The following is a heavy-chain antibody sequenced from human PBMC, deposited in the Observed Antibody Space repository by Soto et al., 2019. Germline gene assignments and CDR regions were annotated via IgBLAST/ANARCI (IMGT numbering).Heavy chain of an antibody. D-gene: IGHD5-12*01. J-gene: IGHJ3*02. V-gene: IGHV1-2*04. CDR3: ARGALVLATIDAFDI. CDR2: INPNSGGT. CDR1: GYTFTGYY. Sequence: ASVKVSCKASGYTFTGYYMHWVRQAPGQGLEWMGWINPNSGGTNYAQKFQGWVTMTRDTSISTAYVELSRLRSDDTAVYYCARGALVLATIDAFDIWGQGTMVTVSS.